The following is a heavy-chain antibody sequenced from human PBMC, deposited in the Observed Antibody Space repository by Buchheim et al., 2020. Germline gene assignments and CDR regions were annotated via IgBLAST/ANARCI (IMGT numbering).Heavy chain of an antibody. Sequence: QVQLQQWGAGLLKPSETLSLTCAVYGGSFSGYYWSWIRQPPGKGLEWIGEINHSGSTNYNPSLKSRVTISVDTSKNQFSLKLSSVTAADTAVYYCASPPVGAVAGKLRHYYMDVWGKGTT. J-gene: IGHJ6*03. CDR3: ASPPVGAVAGKLRHYYMDV. CDR1: GGSFSGYY. CDR2: INHSGST. V-gene: IGHV4-34*01. D-gene: IGHD6-19*01.